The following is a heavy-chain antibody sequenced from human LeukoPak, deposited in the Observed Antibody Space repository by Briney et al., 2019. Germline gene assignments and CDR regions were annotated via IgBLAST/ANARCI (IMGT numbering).Heavy chain of an antibody. CDR1: GGSISSGGYY. D-gene: IGHD4/OR15-4a*01. J-gene: IGHJ6*02. CDR3: ARVPVLEESYYGMDV. CDR2: IYYSGST. Sequence: SETLSLTCTVSGGSISSGGYYWSWIRQHPEKGLEWIGYIYYSGSTYYNPSLKSRVTISVDTSKNQFSLKLSSVTAADTAVYYCARVPVLEESYYGMDVWGQGTTVTVSS. V-gene: IGHV4-31*03.